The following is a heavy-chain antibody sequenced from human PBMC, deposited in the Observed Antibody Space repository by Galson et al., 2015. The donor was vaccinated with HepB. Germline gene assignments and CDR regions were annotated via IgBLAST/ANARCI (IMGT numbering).Heavy chain of an antibody. CDR1: GFTFSSYG. J-gene: IGHJ6*02. CDR3: ARECMITFGGVIVRNYGVDV. D-gene: IGHD3-16*02. Sequence: SLRLSCAASGFTFSSYGMHWVRQAPGKGLEWVAVIWYDGSNKYYADSVKGRFTISRDNSKNTLYLQMNSLRAEDTAVYYCARECMITFGGVIVRNYGVDVWGQGTTVTVSS. CDR2: IWYDGSNK. V-gene: IGHV3-33*01.